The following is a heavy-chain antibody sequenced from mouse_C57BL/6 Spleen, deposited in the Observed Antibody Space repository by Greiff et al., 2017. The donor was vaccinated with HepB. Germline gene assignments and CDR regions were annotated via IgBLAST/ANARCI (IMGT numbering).Heavy chain of an antibody. J-gene: IGHJ2*01. V-gene: IGHV5-9-1*02. Sequence: EVQLVESGEGLVKPGGSLKLSCAASGFTFSSYAMSWVRQTPEKRLEWVAYISSGGDYIYYADTVKGRFTISRDNARNTLYLQMSSLKSEDTAMYYCTRDYYGSSLFDYWGQGTTLTVSS. D-gene: IGHD1-1*01. CDR3: TRDYYGSSLFDY. CDR1: GFTFSSYA. CDR2: ISSGGDYI.